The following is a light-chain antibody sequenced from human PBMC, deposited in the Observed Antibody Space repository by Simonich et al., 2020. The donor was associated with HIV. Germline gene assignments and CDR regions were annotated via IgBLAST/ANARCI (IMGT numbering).Light chain of an antibody. Sequence: QSVLTQPPSVSGAPGQRVTISCTGSSSNSGAGYDVHWYQQLPGTAPKLLIYGNNNRPSGGPDRFSGSKSGTSASLASTGLQAEDAADYYCQSYDSSLSGPVVFGGGTKLTVL. J-gene: IGLJ2*01. CDR1: SSNSGAGYD. CDR3: QSYDSSLSGPVV. V-gene: IGLV1-40*01. CDR2: GNN.